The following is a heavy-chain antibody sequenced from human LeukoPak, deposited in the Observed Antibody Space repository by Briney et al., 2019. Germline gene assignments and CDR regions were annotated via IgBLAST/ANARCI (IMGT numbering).Heavy chain of an antibody. V-gene: IGHV3-30*02. CDR2: TRNDGNNK. J-gene: IGHJ3*02. CDR1: GFTFTSHG. Sequence: GGSLRLSCAASGFTFTSHGMHWVRQAPGKGLEWVAFTRNDGNNKYYADSVKGRFTISRDNSKNTLSLQMNSLRTEDTAVYYCARGGSYLSAFDIWGQGTMVTVSS. CDR3: ARGGSYLSAFDI. D-gene: IGHD1-26*01.